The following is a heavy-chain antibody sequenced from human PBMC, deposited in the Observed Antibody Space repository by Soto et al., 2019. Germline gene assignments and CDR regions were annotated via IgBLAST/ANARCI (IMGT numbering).Heavy chain of an antibody. Sequence: QVQLVQSGAEVKKPGSSVKVSCKASGGTFSSYAISWVRQAPGQGLEWMGGIIPIFGTANYAQKFQGRVTLTAEESPSTADMELSSLRSEDTAVYYCARDGPESGSWYDYYYGMDGWGQGTTVTVSS. J-gene: IGHJ6*02. D-gene: IGHD6-13*01. V-gene: IGHV1-69*12. CDR2: IIPIFGTA. CDR1: GGTFSSYA. CDR3: ARDGPESGSWYDYYYGMDG.